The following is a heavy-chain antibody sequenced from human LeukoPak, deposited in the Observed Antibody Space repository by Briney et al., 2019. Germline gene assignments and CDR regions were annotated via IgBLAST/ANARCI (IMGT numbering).Heavy chain of an antibody. V-gene: IGHV3-11*04. J-gene: IGHJ6*03. Sequence: LGGSLKLSCEALGFTLIDFYMSWIAKPPGRGLGWVSSISGSVVTIYYPASVRARLPFSRANARNSRYLQMNSLRAEDTAVYYCARRVSIVVSPYYYYYMDVWGKGTTVTVSS. CDR2: ISGSVVTI. CDR1: GFTLIDFY. D-gene: IGHD2-15*01. CDR3: ARRVSIVVSPYYYYYMDV.